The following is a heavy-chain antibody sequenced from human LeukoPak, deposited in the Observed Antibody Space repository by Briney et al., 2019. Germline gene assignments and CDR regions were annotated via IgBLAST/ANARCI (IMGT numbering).Heavy chain of an antibody. V-gene: IGHV3-48*03. J-gene: IGHJ4*02. D-gene: IGHD3-22*01. CDR2: ISSSGSTI. CDR1: GFTFSSYE. Sequence: GGSLRLSCAASGFTFSSYEMNWVRQAPGKGLEWVSYISSSGSTIYYADSVKGRFTISRDNAKNSLYLQMNSLRAEDTAVYYCALLALLYYYDSSGYYYSDYWGQGTLVTVSS. CDR3: ALLALLYYYDSSGYYYSDY.